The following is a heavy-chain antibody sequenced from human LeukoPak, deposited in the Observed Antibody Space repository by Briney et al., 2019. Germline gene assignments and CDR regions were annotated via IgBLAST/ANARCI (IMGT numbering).Heavy chain of an antibody. CDR3: ARERAARPQYYFDY. D-gene: IGHD6-6*01. Sequence: GGSLRLSCAAPGTTFPDHGMSWVRQAPGKGLEWVSSISSSSSYIYYADSVKGRFTISRDNAKNSLYLQMNSLRAEDTAVYYCARERAARPQYYFDYWGQGTLVTVSS. CDR1: GTTFPDHG. J-gene: IGHJ4*02. V-gene: IGHV3-21*01. CDR2: ISSSSSYI.